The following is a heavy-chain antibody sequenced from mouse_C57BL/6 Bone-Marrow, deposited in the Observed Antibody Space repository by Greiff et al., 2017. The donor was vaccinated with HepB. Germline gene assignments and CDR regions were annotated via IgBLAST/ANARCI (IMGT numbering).Heavy chain of an antibody. CDR3: ARDYYYGSTYYYAMDY. J-gene: IGHJ4*01. D-gene: IGHD1-1*01. CDR2: ISDGGSYT. CDR1: GFTFTSYS. Sequence: EVKLLESGAGLVKPGASLKLSCAASGFTFTSYSMSWVRQTPEQRLEWVATISDGGSYTYYHDNVKGRSTISGDNAKNNLYLQMSHLKSEDTAMYYCARDYYYGSTYYYAMDYWGRGTAVTVSA. V-gene: IGHV5-4*01.